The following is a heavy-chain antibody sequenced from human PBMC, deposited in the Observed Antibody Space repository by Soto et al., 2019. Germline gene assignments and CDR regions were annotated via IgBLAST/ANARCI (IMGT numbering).Heavy chain of an antibody. D-gene: IGHD4-17*01. CDR1: GFTFSSYG. CDR2: IWYDGSNK. CDR3: AREPTVTTEDAFDI. Sequence: GGSLRLSCAASGFTFSSYGMHWVRQAPGKGLEWVAVIWYDGSNKYYADSVKGRFTISRDNSMNTLYLQMNSLRAEDTAVYYCAREPTVTTEDAFDIWGQGTMVT. J-gene: IGHJ3*02. V-gene: IGHV3-33*01.